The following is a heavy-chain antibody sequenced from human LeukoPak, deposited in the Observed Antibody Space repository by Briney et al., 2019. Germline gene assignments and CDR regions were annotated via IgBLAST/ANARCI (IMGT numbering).Heavy chain of an antibody. CDR3: ARDLTQWGASYPDY. CDR2: IKQDGSEK. Sequence: GGSLRLSCAASGFTFSSYWMSWVRQAPGKGLEWVANIKQDGSEKYYVDSVKGRFTISRDNAKNSLYLQMSSLRAEDTAVYYCARDLTQWGASYPDYWGQGTLVTVSS. CDR1: GFTFSSYW. J-gene: IGHJ4*02. D-gene: IGHD1-26*01. V-gene: IGHV3-7*01.